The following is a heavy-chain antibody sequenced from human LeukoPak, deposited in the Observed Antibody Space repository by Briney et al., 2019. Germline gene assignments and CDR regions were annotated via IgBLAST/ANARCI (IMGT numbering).Heavy chain of an antibody. J-gene: IGHJ4*02. Sequence: SETLSLTCTVSGGSITSYYWSWVRQPPGKGLEWIGYIYYSGSTNYNPSLKSRVTISVDTSKNQFSLKLSSVTAADTTVYYCAAESERWLVRSWGQGTLVTVSS. CDR3: AAESERWLVRS. CDR1: GGSITSYY. V-gene: IGHV4-59*08. CDR2: IYYSGST. D-gene: IGHD6-19*01.